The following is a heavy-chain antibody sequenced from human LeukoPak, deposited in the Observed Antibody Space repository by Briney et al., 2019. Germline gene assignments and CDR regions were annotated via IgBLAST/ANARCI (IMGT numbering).Heavy chain of an antibody. CDR1: GGSISSYY. Sequence: SETLSLTCTVSGGSISSYYWSWIRQPPGKGLEWIGYIYYSGSTNYNPSLKSRVTISVDTSKNQFSLKLSSVTAADTAVYYCTRRLRSSSSPFDYWGQGTLVTVSS. CDR2: IYYSGST. V-gene: IGHV4-59*08. CDR3: TRRLRSSSSPFDY. D-gene: IGHD6-6*01. J-gene: IGHJ4*02.